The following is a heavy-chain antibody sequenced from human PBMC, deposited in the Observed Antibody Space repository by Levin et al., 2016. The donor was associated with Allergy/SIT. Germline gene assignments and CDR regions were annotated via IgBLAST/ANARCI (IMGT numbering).Heavy chain of an antibody. CDR2: ITTSGTTI. J-gene: IGHJ5*02. Sequence: WIRQPPGKGLEWISYITTSGTTILYADSVKGRFTMSRDNAKNSLYLQMNSLRAEDTAVYYCARVAWFDPWGQGTLVTVSS. V-gene: IGHV3-48*03. CDR3: ARVAWFDP.